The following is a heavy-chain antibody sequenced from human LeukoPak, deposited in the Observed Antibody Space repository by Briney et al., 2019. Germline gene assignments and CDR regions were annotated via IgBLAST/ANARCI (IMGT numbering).Heavy chain of an antibody. Sequence: SETLSLTCTVSGGSISSSSYYWGWIRQPPGKGLEWIGSIYYSGSTYYNPSLKSRVTISVDTSKNQFSLKLSSVTAADTAVYYCARDFRALEWLLLFDYWGQGTLVTVSS. CDR3: ARDFRALEWLLLFDY. CDR2: IYYSGST. CDR1: GGSISSSSYY. V-gene: IGHV4-39*07. D-gene: IGHD3-3*01. J-gene: IGHJ4*02.